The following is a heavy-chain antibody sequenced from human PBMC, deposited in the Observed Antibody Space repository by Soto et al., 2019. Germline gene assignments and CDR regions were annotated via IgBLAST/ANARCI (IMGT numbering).Heavy chain of an antibody. CDR2: ISSSGSTI. CDR1: GFTFSSYE. V-gene: IGHV3-48*03. J-gene: IGHJ6*02. Sequence: VQLVESGGGLVQPGGSLRLSCAASGFTFSSYEMNWVRQAPGKGLEWVSYISSSGSTIYYADSVKGRFTISRDNAKNSLYLQMNSLRAEDTAVYYCARDSRGGLLRPYYYYGMDVWGQGTTVTVSS. CDR3: ARDSRGGLLRPYYYYGMDV. D-gene: IGHD3-10*01.